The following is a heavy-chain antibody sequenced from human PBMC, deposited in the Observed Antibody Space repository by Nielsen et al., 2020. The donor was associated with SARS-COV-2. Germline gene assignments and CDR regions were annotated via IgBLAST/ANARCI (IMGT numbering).Heavy chain of an antibody. CDR2: TNNAGSRT. CDR3: ARLRDDGYYFDTGPYDY. CDR1: GFSFNSYW. Sequence: GESLKISCAVSGFSFNSYWMHWSRRGPGRGLVWVSRTNNAGSRTNYADSVKGRFTISRDNAKNTVYLQMNSLRAEDTGVYYCARLRDDGYYFDTGPYDYWGQGTPVNVSS. V-gene: IGHV3-74*01. J-gene: IGHJ4*02. D-gene: IGHD2/OR15-2a*01.